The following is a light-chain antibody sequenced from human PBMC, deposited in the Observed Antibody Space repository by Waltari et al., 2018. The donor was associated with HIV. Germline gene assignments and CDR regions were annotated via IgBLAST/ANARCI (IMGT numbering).Light chain of an antibody. V-gene: IGLV2-8*01. CDR3: SSYAGSNNFKV. Sequence: QSALTQPPSASGSPGQSVPIPCTGTSSDVGGYKFVSWYQQHPGKAPKLMICEVKKRRPGVPDRFSGSKSGNTASLAVSGVQAEDEADYYCSSYAGSNNFKVFGGGNKLTVL. CDR2: EVK. J-gene: IGLJ2*01. CDR1: SSDVGGYKF.